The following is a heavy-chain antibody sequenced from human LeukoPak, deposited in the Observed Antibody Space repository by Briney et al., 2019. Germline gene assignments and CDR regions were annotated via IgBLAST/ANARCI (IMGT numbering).Heavy chain of an antibody. CDR1: GYTFTGYY. CDR2: INPNSGGT. CDR3: ARDMHYDSSGTLDY. Sequence: ASVTVSCKASGYTFTGYYMHWVRQAPGQGLEWMGWINPNSGGTNYAQKFQGRVTMTRDTSISTAYMELSRLRSDDTAVYYCARDMHYDSSGTLDYWGQGTLVTVSS. J-gene: IGHJ4*02. D-gene: IGHD3-22*01. V-gene: IGHV1-2*02.